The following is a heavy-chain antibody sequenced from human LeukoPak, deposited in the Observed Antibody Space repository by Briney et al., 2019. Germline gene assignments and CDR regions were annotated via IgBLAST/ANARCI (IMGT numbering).Heavy chain of an antibody. CDR3: ARYTANTAGYSFDF. Sequence: SETLSLTCTVSGYSISSGYYWSWIRQPPGKGLGWIATIHHSGVTYYNPSLKSRVTMSVDTSKNQFSLKLASVTAASTAVYYCARYTANTAGYSFDFWGQGALVTVSS. D-gene: IGHD3-22*01. V-gene: IGHV4-38-2*02. CDR1: GYSISSGYY. CDR2: IHHSGVT. J-gene: IGHJ4*02.